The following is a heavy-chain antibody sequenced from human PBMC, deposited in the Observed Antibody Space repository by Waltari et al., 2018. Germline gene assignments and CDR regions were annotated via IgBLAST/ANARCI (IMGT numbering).Heavy chain of an antibody. CDR3: AKDLEWELLPVYFDY. V-gene: IGHV3-23*01. D-gene: IGHD1-26*01. CDR1: GFTFSSYA. CDR2: ISGSGGST. J-gene: IGHJ4*02. Sequence: EVQLLESGGGLVQHGGSLSLSCAASGFTFSSYAMSWVRQAPGKGLEWVSAISGSGGSTYYADSVKGRFTISRDNSKNTLYLQMNSLRAEDTAVYYCAKDLEWELLPVYFDYWGQGTLVTVSS.